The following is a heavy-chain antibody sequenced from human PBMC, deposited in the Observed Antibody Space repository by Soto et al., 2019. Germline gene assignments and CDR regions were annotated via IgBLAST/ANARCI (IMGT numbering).Heavy chain of an antibody. Sequence: GASVKVSCKASGYTFTSYYMHWVRQAPGQGLEWMGIINPSGGSTSYAQKFQGRVTITADKSTSTAYLELSSLRSEDTAVYYCARGHNDYEDYWAQGTLVTVSS. V-gene: IGHV1-46*01. J-gene: IGHJ4*02. CDR3: ARGHNDYEDY. CDR1: GYTFTSYY. CDR2: INPSGGST. D-gene: IGHD4-17*01.